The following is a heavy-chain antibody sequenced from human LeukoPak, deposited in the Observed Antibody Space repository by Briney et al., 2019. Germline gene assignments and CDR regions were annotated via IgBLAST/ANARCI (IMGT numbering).Heavy chain of an antibody. V-gene: IGHV3-30*04. J-gene: IGHJ4*02. CDR2: ISYDGSNK. Sequence: QPGGSLRLSCAASGFTFSSYAMHWVRQAPGKGLEWVAVISYDGSNKYYADSVKGRFTISRDNSKNTLYLQMNSLRAEDTAVYYCARSSESYDSSGYYSYYFDYWGQGTLVTVSS. CDR1: GFTFSSYA. D-gene: IGHD3-22*01. CDR3: ARSSESYDSSGYYSYYFDY.